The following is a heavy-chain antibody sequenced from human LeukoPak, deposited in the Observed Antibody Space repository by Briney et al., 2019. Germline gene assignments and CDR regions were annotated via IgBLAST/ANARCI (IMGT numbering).Heavy chain of an antibody. D-gene: IGHD6-19*01. V-gene: IGHV3-7*01. Sequence: GGSLRLSCVASGFTFSSYWISWVRQAPGKGLEWVANIKQDGSEKYYVDSVKGRFTISRDNAKNSLYLQMNSLRAEDTAVYYCARDRQWLDYWGQGTLVTVSS. CDR3: ARDRQWLDY. J-gene: IGHJ4*02. CDR1: GFTFSSYW. CDR2: IKQDGSEK.